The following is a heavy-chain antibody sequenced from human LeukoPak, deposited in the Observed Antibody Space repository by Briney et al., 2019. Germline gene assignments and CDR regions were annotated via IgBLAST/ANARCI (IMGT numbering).Heavy chain of an antibody. Sequence: GGSLRLSCAASGFTFSTYWMHWVRQAPGKGLVWVSHINVDGSGATYADSVRGRFTISRDNAKNTLYLHMNSLRAEDTAVYYCARATRIYSSGWYYSFDYWGQGTLVTVSS. CDR1: GFTFSTYW. CDR2: INVDGSGA. CDR3: ARATRIYSSGWYYSFDY. V-gene: IGHV3-74*01. J-gene: IGHJ4*02. D-gene: IGHD6-19*01.